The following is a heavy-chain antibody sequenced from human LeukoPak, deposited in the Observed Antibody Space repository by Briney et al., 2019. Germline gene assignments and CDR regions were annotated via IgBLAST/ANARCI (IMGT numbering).Heavy chain of an antibody. Sequence: GGSLRLSCAASGFTFSSYSMNWVRQAPAKGLEWVSSISSSSSYIYYADSVKGRFTISRDNAKNSLYLQMNSLRAEDTAVYYCASDVVVPAAIDDDAFDIWGQGTMVTVSS. J-gene: IGHJ3*02. V-gene: IGHV3-21*01. CDR2: ISSSSSYI. CDR3: ASDVVVPAAIDDDAFDI. D-gene: IGHD2-2*02. CDR1: GFTFSSYS.